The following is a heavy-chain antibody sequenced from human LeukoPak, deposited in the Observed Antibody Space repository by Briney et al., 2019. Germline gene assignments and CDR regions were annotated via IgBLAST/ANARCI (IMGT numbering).Heavy chain of an antibody. V-gene: IGHV3-20*04. CDR3: ARGEIVGYCSGGSCYRPIDI. CDR1: GFNFDDYG. Sequence: GGSLRLSCAASGFNFDDYGMSWVRQAPGKGLEWVSGINWNGGSTGYADSVKGRFTISIDNAKNSLFLQMNSLRAEDTALYYCARGEIVGYCSGGSCYRPIDIWGQGTMITVSS. J-gene: IGHJ3*02. CDR2: INWNGGST. D-gene: IGHD2-15*01.